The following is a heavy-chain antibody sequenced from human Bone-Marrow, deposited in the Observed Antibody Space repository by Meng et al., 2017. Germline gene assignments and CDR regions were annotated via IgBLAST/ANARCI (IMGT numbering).Heavy chain of an antibody. Sequence: QVQLQESGPGLVKPSQTLSLTCTVSGGSIDSVDYYWYWIRQPPGKGLEWIGHIYYSGSTYYNPSLKSRVTISIDTSKNQFSLKLSSVTAADTAVFYCARAFSGPLDSWGRGTLVTVSS. CDR1: GGSIDSVDYY. D-gene: IGHD3-10*01. CDR2: IYYSGST. V-gene: IGHV4-30-4*01. J-gene: IGHJ4*02. CDR3: ARAFSGPLDS.